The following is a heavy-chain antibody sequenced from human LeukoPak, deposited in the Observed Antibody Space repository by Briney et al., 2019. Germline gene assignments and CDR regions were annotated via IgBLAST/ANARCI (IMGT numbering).Heavy chain of an antibody. CDR2: IYSGGST. CDR3: ARWRLRSGDAFDI. V-gene: IGHV3-53*01. CDR1: GFTVSSNY. Sequence: GGSLRLSCAASGFTVSSNYMSWVRQAPGKGLEWVSVIYSGGSTYYADAVKSRFTISRDNSKSTLYLQMNSMRAEDTAVYYCARWRLRSGDAFDIWGQGRMVTVSS. D-gene: IGHD3-10*01. J-gene: IGHJ3*02.